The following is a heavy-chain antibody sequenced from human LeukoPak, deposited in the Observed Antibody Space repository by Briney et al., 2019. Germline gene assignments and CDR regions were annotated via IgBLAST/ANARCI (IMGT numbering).Heavy chain of an antibody. Sequence: SETLSLTCTVSGGSISSSSYYWGWIRQPPGKELEWIGSIYYSGSTYYNPSLKSRVTISVDTSKNQFSLKLSSVTAADMAVHYCARGLLWYSSSSGGFDYWGQGTLVTVSS. D-gene: IGHD6-6*01. J-gene: IGHJ4*02. V-gene: IGHV4-39*07. CDR1: GGSISSSSYY. CDR3: ARGLLWYSSSSGGFDY. CDR2: IYYSGST.